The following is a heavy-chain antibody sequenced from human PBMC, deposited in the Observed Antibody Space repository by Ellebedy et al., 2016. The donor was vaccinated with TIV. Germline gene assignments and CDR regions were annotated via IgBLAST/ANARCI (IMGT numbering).Heavy chain of an antibody. CDR3: ARKYYYDSSAFYY. CDR1: GGSISSYY. Sequence: MPSETLSLTCTVSGGSISSYYWSWIRQPPGKGLEWIGYFYNSVNTIYNPSLKSRVSISVDTSKNQLSLKLSSVTAADTAVYYCARKYYYDSSAFYYWGQGTLVTVSS. V-gene: IGHV4-59*12. J-gene: IGHJ4*02. D-gene: IGHD3-22*01. CDR2: FYNSVNT.